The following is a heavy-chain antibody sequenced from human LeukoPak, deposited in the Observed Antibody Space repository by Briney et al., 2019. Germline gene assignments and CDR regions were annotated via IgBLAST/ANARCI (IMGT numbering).Heavy chain of an antibody. CDR1: GFSFSSYA. J-gene: IGHJ4*02. V-gene: IGHV3-64*04. CDR3: ARDVQIDC. CDR2: ISSDGGKT. Sequence: GGSLRLSCSTSGFSFSSYAMHWVRQAPGKGLEYVSSISSDGGKTYYPDSVKGRFTISRDNAENSLYLQMNSLRAEDTAVYYCARDVQIDCWGQGTLVTVSS.